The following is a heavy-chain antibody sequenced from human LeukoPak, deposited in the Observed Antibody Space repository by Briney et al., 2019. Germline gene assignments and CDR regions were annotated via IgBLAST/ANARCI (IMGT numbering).Heavy chain of an antibody. J-gene: IGHJ4*02. CDR1: GGTFSSYA. Sequence: ASVKVSCKASGGTFSSYAISWVRQAPGQGLEWMGRIIPILGIANYAQKLQGRVTITADKSTSTAYMELSSLRSEDTAVYYCARDTSSSWYGGDDYWGQGTLVTVSS. V-gene: IGHV1-69*04. D-gene: IGHD6-13*01. CDR2: IIPILGIA. CDR3: ARDTSSSWYGGDDY.